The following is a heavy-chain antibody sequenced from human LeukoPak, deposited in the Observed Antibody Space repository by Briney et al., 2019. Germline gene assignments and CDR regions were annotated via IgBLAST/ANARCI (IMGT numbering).Heavy chain of an antibody. Sequence: PGRSLRLSCAASGFTFSSYGMHWVRQAPGKGLEWVAVIWYDGSNKYYADSVKGRFTISRDNSKNTLYLQMNSLRAEDTAVNCCAREAYCSSTSCYFDYWGQGTLVTVSS. CDR2: IWYDGSNK. J-gene: IGHJ4*02. CDR3: AREAYCSSTSCYFDY. V-gene: IGHV3-33*01. CDR1: GFTFSSYG. D-gene: IGHD2-2*01.